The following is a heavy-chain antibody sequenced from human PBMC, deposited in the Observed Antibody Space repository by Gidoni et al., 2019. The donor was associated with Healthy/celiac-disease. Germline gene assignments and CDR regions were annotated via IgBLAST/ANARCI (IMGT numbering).Heavy chain of an antibody. CDR3: ARPSTVTCLDY. V-gene: IGHV3-11*01. CDR1: GFTFGGYY. Sequence: QVQLVESGGGLVNPGGSLSLSCAASGFTFGGYYMSWIRQAPGKGLEWVSYISSSGSTIYYADSVKGRFTISRDNAKNSLYLQMTSLGAEDTAVYYCARPSTVTCLDYWGQGTLVTVSS. J-gene: IGHJ4*02. D-gene: IGHD4-17*01. CDR2: ISSSGSTI.